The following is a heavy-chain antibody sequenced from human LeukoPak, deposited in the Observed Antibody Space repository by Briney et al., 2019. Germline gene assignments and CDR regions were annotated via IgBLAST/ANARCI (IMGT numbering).Heavy chain of an antibody. J-gene: IGHJ4*02. CDR1: GFTFSSYA. CDR2: ISYDGSNK. Sequence: GGSLRLSCAASGFTFSSYATHWVRQAPGKGLEWVAVISYDGSNKYYADSVKGRFTISRDNSKNTLYLQMNSLRAEDTAVYYCARPHPSDYWGQGTLVTVSS. V-gene: IGHV3-30-3*01. CDR3: ARPHPSDY.